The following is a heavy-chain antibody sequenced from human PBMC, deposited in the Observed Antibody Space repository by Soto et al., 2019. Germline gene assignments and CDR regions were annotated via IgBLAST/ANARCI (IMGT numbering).Heavy chain of an antibody. J-gene: IGHJ4*01. D-gene: IGHD5-12*01. CDR2: IYWDDEK. CDR1: GFSLSTRGVA. CDR3: AHRPVDHGQFDD. Sequence: SRPTLVNPTQTLTLTCTFSGFSLSTRGVAVGWIRQPPGKALECLALIYWDDEKRYTPSLKSRLTITKDTSKNQVVLTMTNMEPVDTATYISAHRPVDHGQFDDWSDATLITFSS. V-gene: IGHV2-5*02.